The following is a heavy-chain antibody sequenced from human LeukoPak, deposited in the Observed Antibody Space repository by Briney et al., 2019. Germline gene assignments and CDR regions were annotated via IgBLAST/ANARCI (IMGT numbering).Heavy chain of an antibody. V-gene: IGHV3-48*03. J-gene: IGHJ3*02. CDR1: GFTLSSYE. Sequence: GGSLRLSCAASGFTLSSYEMNWVRQAPGKGLEWVSYISSSGSTIYYADSVKGRFTISRDNAKNSLYLQMNSLRAEDTAVYYCAREARDDAFDIWGQGTMVTVSS. CDR2: ISSSGSTI. CDR3: AREARDDAFDI.